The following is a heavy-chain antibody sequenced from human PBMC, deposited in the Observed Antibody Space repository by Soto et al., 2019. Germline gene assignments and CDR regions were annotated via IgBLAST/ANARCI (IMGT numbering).Heavy chain of an antibody. J-gene: IGHJ4*02. CDR1: GFTFSSYA. D-gene: IGHD6-13*01. V-gene: IGHV3-30-3*01. CDR3: AREAGTGGYYFDY. CDR2: ISYDGSNK. Sequence: SLRLSCAASGFTFSSYAMHWVRQAPGKGLEWVAVISYDGSNKYYADSVKGRFTISRDNSKNTLYLQMNSLRAEDTAVYYCAREAGTGGYYFDYWGQGTLVTVSS.